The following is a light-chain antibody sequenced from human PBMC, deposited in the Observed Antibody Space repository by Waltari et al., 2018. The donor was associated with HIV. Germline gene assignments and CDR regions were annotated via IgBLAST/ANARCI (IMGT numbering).Light chain of an antibody. Sequence: DIVLTQSPDSLAVSLGERATLNCKASQSVLFNSNSKNYFSWNQQRPGQPPKLLIYWASTRESGVPDRFSGSASGTDFTLTISGLQAEDVAVYYCHQYYTTPWAFGQGTKVEIK. CDR2: WAS. J-gene: IGKJ1*01. CDR1: QSVLFNSNSKNY. V-gene: IGKV4-1*01. CDR3: HQYYTTPWA.